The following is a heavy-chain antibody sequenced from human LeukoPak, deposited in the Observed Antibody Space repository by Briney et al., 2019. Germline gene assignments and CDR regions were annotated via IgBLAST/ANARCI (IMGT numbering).Heavy chain of an antibody. CDR1: GGTISSSDYY. CDR3: ARGLGY. D-gene: IGHD3-16*01. Sequence: SESLSLTCTVSGGTISSSDYYWGWIRQPPRKGLGWIGSSYYSGSTYYKPSLKTRVTISVDTSKNQFSLKLSSVTAADTAVYYCARGLGYWGQGTLVTVSS. J-gene: IGHJ4*02. CDR2: SYYSGST. V-gene: IGHV4-39*07.